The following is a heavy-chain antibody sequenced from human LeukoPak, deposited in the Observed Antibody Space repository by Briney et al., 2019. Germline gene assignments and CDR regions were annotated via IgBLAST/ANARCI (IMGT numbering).Heavy chain of an antibody. J-gene: IGHJ4*02. CDR1: GFTFSTSG. CDR2: IQYDDSEK. Sequence: GGSLRLSCAASGFTFSTSGMHWVRQAPGKGLEWVAFIQYDDSEKYYADTVQGRCTISRDNSKNTVYLQMNSLRAEDTAVYYCAREGGPTGIGELDGWGQGTLVTVSS. V-gene: IGHV3-30*02. D-gene: IGHD3-10*01. CDR3: AREGGPTGIGELDG.